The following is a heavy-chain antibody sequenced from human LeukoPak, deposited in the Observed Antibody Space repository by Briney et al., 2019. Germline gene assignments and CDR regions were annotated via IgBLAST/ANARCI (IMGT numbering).Heavy chain of an antibody. V-gene: IGHV4-39*01. J-gene: IGHJ4*02. CDR3: ARLGGSGSYAFYYFDY. D-gene: IGHD3-10*01. CDR2: VYDSENT. CDR1: GGSISSYY. Sequence: PSETLSLTCTVSGGSISSYYWGWIRQPPGKGLEWIGSVYDSENTYYNPSLKSRVAISIHMSKNQFSLKLSSVTAADTAVYYCARLGGSGSYAFYYFDYWGQGTLVTVSS.